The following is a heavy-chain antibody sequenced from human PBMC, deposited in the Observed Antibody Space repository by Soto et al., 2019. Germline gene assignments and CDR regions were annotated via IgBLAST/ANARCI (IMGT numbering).Heavy chain of an antibody. Sequence: ASVKVSCKASGYKLTTYFIHWVRQAPGQGLEWMGMIHPSCDTCYAQKFRGRVNMTIDTSTTTAYMKLRNLTSEDTAVYFSVRGSCTTSNWSGDSQLWAKRNRIIASS. CDR2: IHPSCDT. J-gene: IGHJ6*04. V-gene: IGHV1-46*01. CDR3: VRGSCTTSNWSGDSQL. CDR1: GYKLTTYF. D-gene: IGHD1-1*01.